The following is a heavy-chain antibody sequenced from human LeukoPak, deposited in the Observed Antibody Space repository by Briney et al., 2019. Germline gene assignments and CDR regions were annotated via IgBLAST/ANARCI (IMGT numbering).Heavy chain of an antibody. D-gene: IGHD2-15*01. Sequence: PGGSLRLSCAASGFTFSSYSMNWVRQAPGGGLEWVSAISGRGDETFHADSVKGRFTTSRDNSKNTLSLQMSSLRVEDSAVYFCAKDTSAWWYHRAYMNVWGTGTTVTVSS. V-gene: IGHV3-23*01. CDR3: AKDTSAWWYHRAYMNV. CDR2: ISGRGDET. CDR1: GFTFSSYS. J-gene: IGHJ6*03.